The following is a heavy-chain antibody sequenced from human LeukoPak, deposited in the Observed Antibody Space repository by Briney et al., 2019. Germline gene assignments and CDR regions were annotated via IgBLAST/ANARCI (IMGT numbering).Heavy chain of an antibody. Sequence: GGSLRLSCAASGFTFNTYTMNWVRQAPGKGLEWVSYISGSSGIIDYADSVRGRFTISRDNAKNTLYLQMNSLRAEDTAVYYCAKGGSGYYYNNGMDVWGQGTTVTVSS. CDR3: AKGGSGYYYNNGMDV. CDR1: GFTFNTYT. V-gene: IGHV3-48*01. J-gene: IGHJ6*02. D-gene: IGHD3-3*01. CDR2: ISGSSGII.